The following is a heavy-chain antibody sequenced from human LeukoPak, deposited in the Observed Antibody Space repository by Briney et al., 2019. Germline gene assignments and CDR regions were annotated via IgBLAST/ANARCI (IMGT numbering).Heavy chain of an antibody. CDR3: ARAAAGPYYYYYYGMDV. J-gene: IGHJ6*04. CDR2: ISWDGGST. Sequence: GGALRLSCAASGFTFDDYVMHWVGPAAGKGLEWVSLISWDGGSTYYAPFVQGRFTISRDNSKNSLYLQMNSLRAEDTALYYCARAAAGPYYYYYYGMDVWGKGTTVTVSS. CDR1: GFTFDDYV. V-gene: IGHV3-43D*03. D-gene: IGHD6-13*01.